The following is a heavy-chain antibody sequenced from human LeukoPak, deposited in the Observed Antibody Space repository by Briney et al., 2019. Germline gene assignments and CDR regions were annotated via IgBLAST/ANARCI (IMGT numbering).Heavy chain of an antibody. CDR1: GGSLGSSDYY. CDR2: IFYSGST. Sequence: PSETLSLTCTVSGGSLGSSDYYWSWIRQPPGKGLEWIGYIFYSGSTHYNPSLRSRVTISLDTSKNQFSLKLSSVTAADTAVYYCARADSSGYYYGAFDIWGQGTMVTVSS. CDR3: ARADSSGYYYGAFDI. J-gene: IGHJ3*02. D-gene: IGHD3-22*01. V-gene: IGHV4-30-4*01.